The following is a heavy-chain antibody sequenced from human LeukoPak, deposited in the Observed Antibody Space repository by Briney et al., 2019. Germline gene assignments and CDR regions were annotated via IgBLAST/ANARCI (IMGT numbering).Heavy chain of an antibody. V-gene: IGHV3-7*03. CDR2: VKQDESEK. D-gene: IGHD2-15*01. CDR3: ARDSGGSLDY. CDR1: GFTFSSYW. Sequence: PGGSLRLSCVASGFTFSSYWMAWVRRAPGTGLEWVANVKQDESEKHYIDSVKGRFTISRDNAKNSVYLQMNSLRAEDTAVYCCARDSGGSLDYWGQGTLVSVSS. J-gene: IGHJ4*02.